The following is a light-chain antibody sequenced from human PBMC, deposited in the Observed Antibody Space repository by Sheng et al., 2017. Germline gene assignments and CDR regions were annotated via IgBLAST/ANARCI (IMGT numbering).Light chain of an antibody. CDR3: QQANNFPRT. J-gene: IGKJ5*01. Sequence: DIQMTQSPSSVSASVGDRVTITCRASQGISSWLVWYQQKPGKAPKFLIYGASSLQSGVPSRFSGSGSGTDFTLTISNLQPEDFATYYCQQANNFPRTFGQGTRLEIK. CDR2: GAS. V-gene: IGKV1-12*01. CDR1: QGISSW.